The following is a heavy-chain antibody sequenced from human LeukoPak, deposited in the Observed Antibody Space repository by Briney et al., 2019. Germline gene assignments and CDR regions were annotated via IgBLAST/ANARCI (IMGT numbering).Heavy chain of an antibody. Sequence: GASVKVSCKASGYTFTSYGISWVRQAPGQGLEWMGWISAYNGNTNYAQKLQGRVTMTTDTSTSTAYMELRSLRSDDTAVYYCARVLSRYYYGSGSYYNDYYYYYGMDVWGQGTTVTASS. CDR2: ISAYNGNT. J-gene: IGHJ6*02. V-gene: IGHV1-18*01. CDR1: GYTFTSYG. CDR3: ARVLSRYYYGSGSYYNDYYYYYGMDV. D-gene: IGHD3-10*01.